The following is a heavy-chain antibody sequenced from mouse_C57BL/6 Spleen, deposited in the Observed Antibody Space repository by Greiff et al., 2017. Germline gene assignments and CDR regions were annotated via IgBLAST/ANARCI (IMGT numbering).Heavy chain of an antibody. CDR1: GYAFSSSW. V-gene: IGHV1-82*01. CDR2: IYPGDGDT. CDR3: ASSAQAPYYAMDY. J-gene: IGHJ4*01. Sequence: QVQLQQSGPELVKPGASVKISCKASGYAFSSSWMNWVKQRPGKGLGWIGRIYPGDGDTNYNGKFKGKATLTADKSSSTAYMQLSSLTSEDSAVYFCASSAQAPYYAMDYWGQGTSVTVSS. D-gene: IGHD3-2*02.